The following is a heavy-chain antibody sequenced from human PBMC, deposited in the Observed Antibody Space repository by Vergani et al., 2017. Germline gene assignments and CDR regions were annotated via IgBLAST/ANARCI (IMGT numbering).Heavy chain of an antibody. J-gene: IGHJ4*02. Sequence: DVPLVLSGADVKKPGESLKISCQISGYSFTNYWIGWVRQMPGKGLEWMGIIHPADSDTRYSPSFQGQVTISVDKSISTAYLQRSSLRASDSAMYYCARLYGRDSSGSKYFDYWGQGTLVTVSS. V-gene: IGHV5-51*01. D-gene: IGHD3-22*01. CDR3: ARLYGRDSSGSKYFDY. CDR1: GYSFTNYW. CDR2: IHPADSDT.